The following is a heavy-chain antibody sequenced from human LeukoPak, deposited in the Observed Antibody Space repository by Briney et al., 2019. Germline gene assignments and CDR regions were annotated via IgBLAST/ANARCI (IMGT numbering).Heavy chain of an antibody. Sequence: SVKVSCKASGGTFSSYTISWVRQAPGQGLEWMGRIIPILGIANYAQKFQGRVTITADKSTSTAYMELSSLRSEDTAVYYCAIYLYCSSTSCYSGRAMYYDSVGPTDWDQGTLVTVSS. CDR1: GGTFSSYT. CDR2: IIPILGIA. J-gene: IGHJ4*02. CDR3: AIYLYCSSTSCYSGRAMYYDSVGPTD. V-gene: IGHV1-69*02. D-gene: IGHD2-2*02.